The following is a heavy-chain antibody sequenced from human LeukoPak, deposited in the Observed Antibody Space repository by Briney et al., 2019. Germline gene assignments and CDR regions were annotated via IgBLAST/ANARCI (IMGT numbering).Heavy chain of an antibody. CDR3: ARSPYDSGSYVSAP. J-gene: IGHJ5*02. D-gene: IGHD3-10*01. CDR2: INPDTGGT. CDR1: GSFTGEY. V-gene: IGHV1-2*02. Sequence: ASVRVSCKASGSFTGEYVHWVRQAPGQGLEWLGWINPDTGGTNFAQKFQGRVPMAGDTSIRTAYMELSRLTSDDTAVYYCARSPYDSGSYVSAPWGQGTQVTVSS.